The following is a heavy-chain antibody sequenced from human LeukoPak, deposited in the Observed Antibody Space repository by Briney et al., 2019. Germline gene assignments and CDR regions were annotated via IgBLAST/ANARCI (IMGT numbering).Heavy chain of an antibody. D-gene: IGHD5-12*01. CDR2: ISSSGSV. J-gene: IGHJ4*02. Sequence: RPSETLSLTCTVSRGSISGSICSYYWSWLRQPPGKGLEWIGYISSSGSVNDNPSLRSRVTISVDTSKNQFFLNLSSVSAADTAVYYCARIPLGYSGAYYFDYWGQGTLVTVSP. V-gene: IGHV4-4*09. CDR3: ARIPLGYSGAYYFDY. CDR1: RGSISGSICSYY.